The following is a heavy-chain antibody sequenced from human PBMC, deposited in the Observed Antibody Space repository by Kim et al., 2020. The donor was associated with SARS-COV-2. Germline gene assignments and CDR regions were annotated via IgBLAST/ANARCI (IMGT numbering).Heavy chain of an antibody. CDR3: AGDPLRGHGDWFDS. V-gene: IGHV3-30*14. D-gene: IGHD4-17*01. CDR2: ISFDGKVK. CDR1: GFSFSRYP. J-gene: IGHJ5*01. Sequence: GGSLRLSCAASGFSFSRYPMHWVRQAPGTGLDWVAVISFDGKVKFYADSVTGRFTISRHDSENTLYLQMNSLEPSDTAIYYCAGDPLRGHGDWFDSWGQGASVTVSS.